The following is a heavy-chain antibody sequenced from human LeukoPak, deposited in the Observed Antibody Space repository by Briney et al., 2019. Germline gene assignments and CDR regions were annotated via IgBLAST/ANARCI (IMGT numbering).Heavy chain of an antibody. CDR1: GFTFSSYS. J-gene: IGHJ6*04. CDR3: ARRDAAYYYYGMDD. CDR2: ISSSSSSYI. V-gene: IGHV3-21*01. D-gene: IGHD2-2*01. Sequence: GGSLRLSCAASGFTFSSYSMNWVRQAPGKGLEWVSSISSSSSSYIYYADSVKGRFTISRDNAKNSLYLQMNSLRAEDTAVYYCARRDAAYYYYGMDDWGKGTTVTVSS.